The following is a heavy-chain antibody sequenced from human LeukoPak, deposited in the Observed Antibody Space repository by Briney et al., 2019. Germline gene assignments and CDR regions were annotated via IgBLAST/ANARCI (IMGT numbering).Heavy chain of an antibody. CDR2: IYGGGPT. CDR3: ARGGQYSSGGYADY. J-gene: IGHJ4*02. Sequence: GGSLRLSCAASGFTFSSHYMSWVRQAPGKGLEWGSVIYGGGPTYYAESVKGRFTISRDNSKNTLYLQMNSLRAEDTAVYYCARGGQYSSGGYADYWGQGTLVTVSS. V-gene: IGHV3-66*01. CDR1: GFTFSSHY. D-gene: IGHD6-19*01.